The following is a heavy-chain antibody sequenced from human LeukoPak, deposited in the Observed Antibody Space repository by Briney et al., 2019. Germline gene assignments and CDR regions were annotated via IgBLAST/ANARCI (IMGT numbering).Heavy chain of an antibody. Sequence: SGPTLVKPTQTLTLTCTFSGFSFSTSGVGVGWIRQPPGKALEWLALIFWDDNKVYSPSLKSRLTITKDTSKKQVVPTMTNMDPVDTATYYCAHSAEITTIFAFDYWGQGSLVTVSS. CDR3: AHSAEITTIFAFDY. CDR1: GFSFSTSGVG. V-gene: IGHV2-5*02. J-gene: IGHJ4*02. CDR2: IFWDDNK. D-gene: IGHD5-24*01.